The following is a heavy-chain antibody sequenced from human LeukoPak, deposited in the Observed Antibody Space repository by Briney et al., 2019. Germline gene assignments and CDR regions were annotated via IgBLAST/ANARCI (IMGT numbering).Heavy chain of an antibody. CDR3: ARSGTYQHSSSYDY. CDR2: IHHSGTS. D-gene: IGHD6-13*01. J-gene: IGHJ4*02. CDR1: GESFSAYY. V-gene: IGHV4-34*01. Sequence: SETLSLTCAVYGESFSAYYWNWIRQAPGRRLEWIGEIHHSGTSNYNPALKSRVHISVDPSKKQFSLKLSSVTAADTAVYYCARSGTYQHSSSYDYWGQGTLVTVSS.